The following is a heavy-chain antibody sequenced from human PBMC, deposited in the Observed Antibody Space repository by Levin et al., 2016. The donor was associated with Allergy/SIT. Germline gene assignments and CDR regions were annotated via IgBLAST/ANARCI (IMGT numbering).Heavy chain of an antibody. CDR3: ARASMVRGGTLFDY. CDR1: GFTFSSYA. Sequence: GGSLRLSCAASGFTFSSYAMHWVRQAPGKGLEWVAVISYDGSNKYYADSVKGRFTISRDNSKNTLYLQMNSLRAEDTAVYYCARASMVRGGTLFDYWGQGTLVTVSS. D-gene: IGHD3-10*01. J-gene: IGHJ4*02. V-gene: IGHV3-30-3*01. CDR2: ISYDGSNK.